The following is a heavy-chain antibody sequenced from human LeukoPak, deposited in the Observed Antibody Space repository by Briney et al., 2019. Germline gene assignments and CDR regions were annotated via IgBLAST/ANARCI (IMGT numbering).Heavy chain of an antibody. CDR3: ARLPTVTFFDY. CDR1: GGSMSSSSYY. D-gene: IGHD4-17*01. Sequence: SETLSLTCTVSGGSMSSSSYYWGWIRQPPGKGLEWIGSIYYSGSTYYNPSLKGRVTISVDTSKNQFSLKLSSVTAADTAVYYCARLPTVTFFDYWGQGTLVTVSS. V-gene: IGHV4-39*01. J-gene: IGHJ4*02. CDR2: IYYSGST.